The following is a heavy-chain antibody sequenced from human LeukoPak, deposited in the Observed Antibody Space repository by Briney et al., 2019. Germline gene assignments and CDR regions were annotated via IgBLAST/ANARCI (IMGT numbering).Heavy chain of an antibody. V-gene: IGHV1-8*01. Sequence: ASVKVSCTASGYTFTSYDINWVRQATGQGLEWMGWMNPNSGNTGYAQTFQGRVTMTRNTSISTAYMKLSSLRSEDTAVYYCARGVYRATISGDWFDPWGQGTLVTVSS. J-gene: IGHJ5*02. CDR3: ARGVYRATISGDWFDP. CDR2: MNPNSGNT. CDR1: GYTFTSYD. D-gene: IGHD5-24*01.